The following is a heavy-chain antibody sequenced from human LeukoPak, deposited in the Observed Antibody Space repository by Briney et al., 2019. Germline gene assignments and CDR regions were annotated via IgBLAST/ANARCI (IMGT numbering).Heavy chain of an antibody. CDR1: GFTFSSYA. Sequence: GGSLRLSCAASGFTFSSYAMSWVRQPPGKGLEWVSAISGSGGSTSYEDSVKGRFTISRDNSKNTLYLQMDSLRAEDTAVYYCAKEHETTGGPLGSYIFGYWGQGTLVTVSS. CDR2: ISGSGGST. CDR3: AKEHETTGGPLGSYIFGY. D-gene: IGHD1-26*01. V-gene: IGHV3-23*01. J-gene: IGHJ4*02.